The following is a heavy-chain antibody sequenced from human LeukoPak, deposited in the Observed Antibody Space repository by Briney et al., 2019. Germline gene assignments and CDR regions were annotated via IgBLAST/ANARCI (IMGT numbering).Heavy chain of an antibody. V-gene: IGHV3-30-3*01. D-gene: IGHD6-19*01. J-gene: IGHJ2*01. CDR3: ARDLSGWYRDFDL. CDR1: GFTFSSYA. Sequence: GGSLRLSCAASGFTFSSYAMHWVRQAPGKGLEWVAVISYDGSNKYYADSVKGRFTISRDNSKNTLYLQMNSLRAEDTAVYYCARDLSGWYRDFDLWGRGTLVTVSS. CDR2: ISYDGSNK.